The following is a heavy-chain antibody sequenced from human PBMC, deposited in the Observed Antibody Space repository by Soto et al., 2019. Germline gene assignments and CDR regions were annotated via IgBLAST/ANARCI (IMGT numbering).Heavy chain of an antibody. CDR3: ARDPFLGGYDSYYYYGMDV. CDR1: GYTFTSYA. Sequence: ASVKVSCKASGYTFTSYAMYWVRQAPGQRLEWMGWINAGNGNTKYSQKFQGRVTITRDTSASTAYMERGSLRSEDTAVYYCARDPFLGGYDSYYYYGMDVWGQGTTVTVSS. CDR2: INAGNGNT. V-gene: IGHV1-3*01. D-gene: IGHD5-12*01. J-gene: IGHJ6*02.